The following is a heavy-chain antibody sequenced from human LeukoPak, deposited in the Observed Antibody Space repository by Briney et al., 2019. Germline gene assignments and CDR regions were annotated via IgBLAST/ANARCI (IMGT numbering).Heavy chain of an antibody. D-gene: IGHD2-15*01. CDR1: GFTFSDAW. CDR3: ATIMVVAPGREPDAFDI. V-gene: IGHV3-15*05. CDR2: IKRKADGGTT. J-gene: IGHJ3*02. Sequence: PGGSLRLSCEVSGFTFSDAWMTWVRQSPVKGLEWVGRIKRKADGGTTDYAAPVKGRFTISRDDSQNKVYLQMNSLRTEDTAFYYCATIMVVAPGREPDAFDIWGQGTLVTVSS.